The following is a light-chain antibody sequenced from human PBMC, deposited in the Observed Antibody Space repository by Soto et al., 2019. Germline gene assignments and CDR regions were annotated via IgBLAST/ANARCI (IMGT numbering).Light chain of an antibody. V-gene: IGKV3-11*01. CDR2: DAS. J-gene: IGKJ1*01. CDR3: HHRSNGWT. CDR1: QSISSY. Sequence: EIVLTQSPATLSLSPGERATLSCRASQSISSYLAWYQQKPGQAPRLLIYDASNRATGIPARFSGSGSGTDFPLTISSREPEDFAVYYCHHRSNGWTFGQGTKMEIK.